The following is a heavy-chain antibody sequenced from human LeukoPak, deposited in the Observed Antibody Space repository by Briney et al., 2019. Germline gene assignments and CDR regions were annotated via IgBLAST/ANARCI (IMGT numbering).Heavy chain of an antibody. Sequence: GGSLRLSCAASGFTFRNYGMSWVRQAPGKGLEWVSAISGSGGSTYYADSVRGHFSISRDNSKNTLFLQMNSLRAEDTAVYYCAKDDIVVVPAAISTEYFQHWGQGTLVTVSS. J-gene: IGHJ1*01. CDR1: GFTFRNYG. CDR3: AKDDIVVVPAAISTEYFQH. D-gene: IGHD2-2*01. CDR2: ISGSGGST. V-gene: IGHV3-23*01.